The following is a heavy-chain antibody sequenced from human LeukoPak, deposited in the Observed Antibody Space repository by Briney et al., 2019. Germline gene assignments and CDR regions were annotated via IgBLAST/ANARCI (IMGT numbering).Heavy chain of an antibody. CDR1: GGSIGSGSYY. J-gene: IGHJ2*01. V-gene: IGHV4-61*02. CDR3: ARDPMGGSYNRGYWYFDL. CDR2: IYTSGST. Sequence: PSETLSLTCTVSGGSIGSGSYYWSWIRQPAGKGLEWIGSIYTSGSTNYNPSLKSRVTISVDTSKNQFSLKLSSVTAADTAVYYCARDPMGGSYNRGYWYFDLWGRGTLVTVSS. D-gene: IGHD1-26*01.